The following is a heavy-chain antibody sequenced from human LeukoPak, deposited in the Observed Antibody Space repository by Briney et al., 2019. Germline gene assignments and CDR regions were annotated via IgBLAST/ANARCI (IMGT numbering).Heavy chain of an antibody. J-gene: IGHJ3*02. V-gene: IGHV3-48*03. CDR2: ISSSGSTI. Sequence: GGSLRLSCAASGFTFSSCEMNWVRQAPGKGLEWVSYISSSGSTIYYADSVKGRFTISRDNAKNSLYLQMNSLRAEDTAVYYCAREPGSPDAFDIWGQGTMVTVSS. CDR1: GFTFSSCE. CDR3: AREPGSPDAFDI. D-gene: IGHD1-26*01.